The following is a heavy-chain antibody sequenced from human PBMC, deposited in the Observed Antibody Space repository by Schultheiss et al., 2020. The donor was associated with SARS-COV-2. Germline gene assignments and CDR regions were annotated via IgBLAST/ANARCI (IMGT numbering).Heavy chain of an antibody. CDR1: GFSLSTSGVG. CDR3: AHTATMVRGVTKDAFEI. J-gene: IGHJ3*02. CDR2: IYWDDDK. V-gene: IGHV2-5*02. D-gene: IGHD3-10*01. Sequence: SGPTLVKPTQTLTLTCTFSGFSLSTSGVGVGWIRQPPGKALEWLALIYWDDDKRYSPSLKSRLTITKDTSKNQVVLTMTNMDPVDTATYYCAHTATMVRGVTKDAFEIWGQGTMVTVSS.